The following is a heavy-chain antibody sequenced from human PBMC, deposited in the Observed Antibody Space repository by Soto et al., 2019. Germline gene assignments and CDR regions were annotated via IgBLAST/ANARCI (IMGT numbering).Heavy chain of an antibody. V-gene: IGHV3-23*01. CDR2: ISGSGGST. Sequence: GGSLRLSCAASGFTFSSYAMSWVRQAPGKGLEWVSAISGSGGSTYYAVSVKGRFTISRDNSKNTLYLQMNSLRAEDTAVYYCAKDIVVVPAAIIVGAFDIWGQGTMVTVSS. CDR1: GFTFSSYA. J-gene: IGHJ3*02. CDR3: AKDIVVVPAAIIVGAFDI. D-gene: IGHD2-2*01.